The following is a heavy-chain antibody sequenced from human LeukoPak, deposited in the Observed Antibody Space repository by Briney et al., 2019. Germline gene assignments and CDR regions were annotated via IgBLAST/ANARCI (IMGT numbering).Heavy chain of an antibody. D-gene: IGHD6-19*01. V-gene: IGHV3-30*18. CDR2: ISYDGSNK. CDR1: GFPFSSYG. J-gene: IGHJ4*02. Sequence: GGSLRLSCAASGFPFSSYGMHWVRQAPGKGLEWVAVISYDGSNKYYADSVKGRFTISRDNSKNTLYLQMNSLRAEDTAVYYCAKDRRAVAGTPFDYWGQGTLVTVSS. CDR3: AKDRRAVAGTPFDY.